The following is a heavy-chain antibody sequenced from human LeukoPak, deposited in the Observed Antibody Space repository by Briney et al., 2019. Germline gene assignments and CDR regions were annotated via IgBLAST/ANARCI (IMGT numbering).Heavy chain of an antibody. CDR1: GGSISSYY. Sequence: KASETLSLTCTVSGGSISSYYWSWIRQPPGKGLEWIGYIYYSGSTNYNPSLKSRVTISVDTSKNQFSLKLSSVTAADTAVYYCARQLGYCSSTSCYADKVDYWGQGTLVTVSS. D-gene: IGHD2-2*01. CDR2: IYYSGST. CDR3: ARQLGYCSSTSCYADKVDY. V-gene: IGHV4-59*08. J-gene: IGHJ4*02.